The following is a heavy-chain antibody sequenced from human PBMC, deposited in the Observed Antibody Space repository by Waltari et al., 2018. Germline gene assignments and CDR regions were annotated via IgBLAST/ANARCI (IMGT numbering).Heavy chain of an antibody. D-gene: IGHD6-19*01. Sequence: QVQLQESGPGLVKPSETLSLTCTVSGYSISSGYYWGWIRQPPGKGLEWIGSIYHSGSTYYNPSLKSRVTISVETSKNQFSLKLSSVTAADTAVYYCARVQAVAGPLGYWGQGTLVTVSS. CDR1: GYSISSGYY. V-gene: IGHV4-38-2*02. CDR2: IYHSGST. J-gene: IGHJ4*02. CDR3: ARVQAVAGPLGY.